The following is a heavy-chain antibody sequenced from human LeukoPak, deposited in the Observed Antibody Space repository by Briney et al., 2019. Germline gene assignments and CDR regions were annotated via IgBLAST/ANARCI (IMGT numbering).Heavy chain of an antibody. Sequence: GGSLRLSCAPSGFTFSSYGMHWVRQAPGKGLEWVAFIRYDGSNKYYADSVKGRFTISRDNSKNTLYLQMNSLRAEDTAVYYCAKDRLERLLDYWGQGTLVTVSS. CDR1: GFTFSSYG. CDR3: AKDRLERLLDY. CDR2: IRYDGSNK. J-gene: IGHJ4*02. V-gene: IGHV3-30*02. D-gene: IGHD2-15*01.